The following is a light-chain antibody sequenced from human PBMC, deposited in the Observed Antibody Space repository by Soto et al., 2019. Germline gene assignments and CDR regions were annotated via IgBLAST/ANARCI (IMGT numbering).Light chain of an antibody. CDR3: QQSYSVPRT. Sequence: DFQMTQSPSSLSASLGDRVNITCRASQSITSDVNWYQQKPGKAPHLLIYATSNLQTGVPFRFSGSGFGTDFTLTINNLQPEDFATYYCQQSYSVPRTFGGGTKVEI. CDR2: ATS. J-gene: IGKJ4*02. V-gene: IGKV1-39*01. CDR1: QSITSD.